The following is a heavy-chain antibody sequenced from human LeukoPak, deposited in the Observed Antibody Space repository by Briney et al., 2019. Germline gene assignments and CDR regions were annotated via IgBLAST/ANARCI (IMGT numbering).Heavy chain of an antibody. CDR3: ATDQDYEFWNGRFQGAFDI. CDR2: FDPDDGET. CDR1: GYTLTELS. J-gene: IGHJ3*02. D-gene: IGHD3-3*01. Sequence: ASVKVSCKVSGYTLTELSMHWVPQAPGKALEWMGGFDPDDGETIYAQKFQGRVTITEHTSTDTVYMELSSLRSEDTAVYYCATDQDYEFWNGRFQGAFDIWGEGTMVTVSS. V-gene: IGHV1-24*01.